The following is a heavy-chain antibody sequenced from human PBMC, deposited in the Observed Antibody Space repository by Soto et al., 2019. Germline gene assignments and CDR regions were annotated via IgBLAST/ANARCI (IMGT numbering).Heavy chain of an antibody. D-gene: IGHD6-19*01. CDR3: AREPRVAVAGKSGYYYGMDV. CDR1: GYTFTSYG. CDR2: ISAYNGNT. Sequence: AASVKVSCKASGYTFTSYGISWVRQAPGQGLEWMGWISAYNGNTNYAQKLQGRVTMTTDTSTSTAYMELRSLRSDDTAVYYCAREPRVAVAGKSGYYYGMDVWGQGTTVTVSS. V-gene: IGHV1-18*01. J-gene: IGHJ6*02.